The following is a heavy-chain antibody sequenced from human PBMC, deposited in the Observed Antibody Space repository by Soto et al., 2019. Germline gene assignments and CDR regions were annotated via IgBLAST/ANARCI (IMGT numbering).Heavy chain of an antibody. Sequence: QVQLVQSGAEVKKPGASVKVSCKASGYTFTGYYMHWVRQAPGQGLEWMGWTNPNSGGTNYGQMFQGWVTMTRDTSISTAYMELSRLRSDDTAVYYCARESYYGSGSYDFDYWGQGTLVTVSS. V-gene: IGHV1-2*04. CDR1: GYTFTGYY. J-gene: IGHJ4*02. D-gene: IGHD3-10*01. CDR3: ARESYYGSGSYDFDY. CDR2: TNPNSGGT.